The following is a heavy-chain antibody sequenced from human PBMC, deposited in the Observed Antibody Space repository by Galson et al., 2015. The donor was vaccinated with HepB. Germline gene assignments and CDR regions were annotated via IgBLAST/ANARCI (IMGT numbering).Heavy chain of an antibody. J-gene: IGHJ4*02. CDR3: ARAFRVAGTTGDYFDY. V-gene: IGHV3-30*04. Sequence: SLRLSCAASGFTFSSYAMHWVRQAPGKGLEWVAVISYDGSNKYYADSVKGRFTISRDNSKNTLYLQMNSLRAEDTAVYYCARAFRVAGTTGDYFDYWGQGTLVTVSS. CDR2: ISYDGSNK. D-gene: IGHD1-1*01. CDR1: GFTFSSYA.